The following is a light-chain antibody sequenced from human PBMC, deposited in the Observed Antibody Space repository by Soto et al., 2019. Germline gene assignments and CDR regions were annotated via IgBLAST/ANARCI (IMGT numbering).Light chain of an antibody. Sequence: DIQMTQSPSTLSASVGDRVTITCRASQSISTWLAWYQQKPGKVPKLLIYDASSLESGVPSRFSGSASGTEFTLTIRSLQPDDFATYYCQQYSSYSYTFGQGTKLEIK. CDR2: DAS. CDR3: QQYSSYSYT. CDR1: QSISTW. V-gene: IGKV1-5*01. J-gene: IGKJ2*01.